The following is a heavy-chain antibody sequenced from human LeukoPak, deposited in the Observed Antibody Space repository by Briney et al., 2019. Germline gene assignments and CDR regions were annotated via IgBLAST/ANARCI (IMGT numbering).Heavy chain of an antibody. D-gene: IGHD3-22*01. CDR2: ISGSGGST. J-gene: IGHJ4*02. CDR3: AYTPLYYYDSSGYYSLD. CDR1: GFTFSSYA. V-gene: IGHV3-23*01. Sequence: PGGSLRLSCAASGFTFSSYAMSWVRQAPGKGLEWVSAISGSGGSTYYADSVKGRFTISRDNSKNTLYLQMNSLRAEDTAVYYCAYTPLYYYDSSGYYSLDWGQGTLVTVSS.